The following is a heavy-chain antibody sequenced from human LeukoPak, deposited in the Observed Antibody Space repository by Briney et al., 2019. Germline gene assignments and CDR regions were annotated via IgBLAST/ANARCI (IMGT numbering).Heavy chain of an antibody. CDR2: ISSSGANT. Sequence: PGGSLRLSCAASGFTFGHSAMNWVRQAPGKGLEWVSLISSSGANTYYADSVKGRFTISRDNSKNTLYLQMNSLRAEDTAVYYCARDKAEGQRIWELCPFYWGQGTLVTVSS. D-gene: IGHD2-21*01. J-gene: IGHJ4*02. CDR3: ARDKAEGQRIWELCPFY. V-gene: IGHV3-23*01. CDR1: GFTFGHSA.